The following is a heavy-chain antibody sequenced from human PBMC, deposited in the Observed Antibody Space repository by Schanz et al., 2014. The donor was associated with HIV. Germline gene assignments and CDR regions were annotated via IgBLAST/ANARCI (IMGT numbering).Heavy chain of an antibody. Sequence: QVQLVESGGGVVQPGRSLRLSCAASGFSFSNYGMHWVRQAPGKGLEWVAVISYDGRNKKFANSVKGRFTISRDNSKNTLYLQMNNLRAEDTAVYGCARQGLRFSFWLDYWGQGTPVTVS. CDR3: ARQGLRFSFWLDY. D-gene: IGHD4-17*01. CDR1: GFSFSNYG. J-gene: IGHJ4*02. CDR2: ISYDGRNK. V-gene: IGHV3-30*03.